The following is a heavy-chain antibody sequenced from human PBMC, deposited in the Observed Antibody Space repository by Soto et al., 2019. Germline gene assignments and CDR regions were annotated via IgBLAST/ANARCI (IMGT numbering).Heavy chain of an antibody. V-gene: IGHV3-30-3*01. CDR3: ARVTTDYSNPRGPFFFYGMDV. CDR1: EFTFSSYA. D-gene: IGHD4-4*01. Sequence: QVQLVESGGGVVHPERSLRLACSASEFTFSSYAMHWVRQAPGKGLEWVAGISYDGGHKFYGDSVRGRFTISRDSSKTTVCRQMNSLRPEDTAAYYGARVTTDYSNPRGPFFFYGMDVWGQRTTVTVSS. J-gene: IGHJ6*02. CDR2: ISYDGGHK.